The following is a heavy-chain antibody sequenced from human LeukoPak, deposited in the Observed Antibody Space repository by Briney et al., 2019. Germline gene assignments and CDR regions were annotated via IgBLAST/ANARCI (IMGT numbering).Heavy chain of an antibody. J-gene: IGHJ4*02. CDR1: GFTFSSYW. CDR2: IKQDGSEK. D-gene: IGHD3-3*01. CDR3: AGGNLRFLEWFSSSGPLGYFDY. V-gene: IGHV3-7*01. Sequence: GGSLRLSCAASGFTFSSYWMSWVRQAPGKGLEWVANIKQDGSEKYYVDSVKGRFTISRDNAKNSLYLQMNSLRAEDTAVYYCAGGNLRFLEWFSSSGPLGYFDYWGQGTLVTVSS.